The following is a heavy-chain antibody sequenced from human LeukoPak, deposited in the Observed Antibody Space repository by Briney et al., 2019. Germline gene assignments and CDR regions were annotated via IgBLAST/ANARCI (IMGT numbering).Heavy chain of an antibody. V-gene: IGHV3-23*01. CDR2: ISGSGGST. CDR3: AKVFPHLYSGSVVRGRYYFDY. Sequence: GGSLRLSCAASGFTFSSYAMSWVRQAPGKGLEWVSAISGSGGSTYYADSVKGRFTISRDNSKNTLYLQMNSLRAEDTAVYYCAKVFPHLYSGSVVRGRYYFDYWGQGTLVTVSS. CDR1: GFTFSSYA. J-gene: IGHJ4*02. D-gene: IGHD6-13*01.